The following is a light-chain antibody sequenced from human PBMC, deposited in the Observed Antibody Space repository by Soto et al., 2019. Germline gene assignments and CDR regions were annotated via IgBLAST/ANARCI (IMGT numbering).Light chain of an antibody. CDR2: GAS. Sequence: EIVMTQSPATLSVSPGGRATLSCRASQSISDTLAWYQQKPGQAPRLLIYGASTRATGIPARFSGSGSGTDFTLIINSLEPEDFAVYYCQQYGRSPYTFGQGTKVDIK. CDR1: QSISDT. CDR3: QQYGRSPYT. J-gene: IGKJ2*01. V-gene: IGKV3-15*01.